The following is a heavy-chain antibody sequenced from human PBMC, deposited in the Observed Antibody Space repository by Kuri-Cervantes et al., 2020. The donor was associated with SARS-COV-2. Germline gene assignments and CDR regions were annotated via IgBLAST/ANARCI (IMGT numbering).Heavy chain of an antibody. Sequence: SGPTLVKPTQTLTLTCTFSGFSLSTSGVGVGWIRQPPGKALEWLALIYWNDDKRYSPSLKSRLTITKDTSKNQVVFTMTNMDPVDTATYIRFLEWLLSVGGYYYYMDVWGKGTMVTVPS. CDR2: IYWNDDK. CDR3: FLEWLLSVGGYYYYMDV. CDR1: GFSLSTSGVG. J-gene: IGHJ6*03. D-gene: IGHD3-3*01. V-gene: IGHV2-5*01.